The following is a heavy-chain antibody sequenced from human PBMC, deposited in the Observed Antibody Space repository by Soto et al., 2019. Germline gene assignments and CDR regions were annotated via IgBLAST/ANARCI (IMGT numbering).Heavy chain of an antibody. Sequence: GGSLRLSCAASGFTFSLYAMSWVHQAPGKGLERVSSITTSGGSTYYADSVKGRFTISRDNSKNTLYLQMKSLRAEDTAVYYCAKGSAHYFDSSGYHYYFDYWGQGTLVTVSS. J-gene: IGHJ4*02. CDR3: AKGSAHYFDSSGYHYYFDY. D-gene: IGHD3-22*01. CDR1: GFTFSLYA. CDR2: ITTSGGST. V-gene: IGHV3-23*01.